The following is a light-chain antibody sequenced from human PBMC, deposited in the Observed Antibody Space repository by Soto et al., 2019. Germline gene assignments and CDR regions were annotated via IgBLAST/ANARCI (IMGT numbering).Light chain of an antibody. CDR2: AAS. J-gene: IGKJ1*01. Sequence: EIVLTQSPGTLSLSPGERATLSCRASQSVSSSYLAWYQQKPGQAPRLLIYAASSRATGIPDRFSGSGSGTDFTLTISRLEPADFAVYYCQQYGSSPSTFGQGTKVEIK. CDR1: QSVSSSY. CDR3: QQYGSSPST. V-gene: IGKV3-20*01.